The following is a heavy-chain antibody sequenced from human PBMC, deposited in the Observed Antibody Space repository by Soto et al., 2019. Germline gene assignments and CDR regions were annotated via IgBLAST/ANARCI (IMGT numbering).Heavy chain of an antibody. Sequence: EVQLVESGGALVQPGGSLRLSCAASGFTFSIYWMHWVRQAPGKGLVWVSRITGDGSTTTYADSVKRRFIISRDNAKNMLYLQMNSLTAEDTAVYYCARPRYDGSGTPFDHWGQGTLVTVSS. V-gene: IGHV3-74*01. D-gene: IGHD3-22*01. CDR2: ITGDGSTT. J-gene: IGHJ4*02. CDR3: ARPRYDGSGTPFDH. CDR1: GFTFSIYW.